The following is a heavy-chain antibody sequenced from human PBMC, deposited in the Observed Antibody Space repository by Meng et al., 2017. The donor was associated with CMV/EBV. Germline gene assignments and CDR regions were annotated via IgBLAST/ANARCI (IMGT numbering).Heavy chain of an antibody. Sequence: SETLSLTCTVSGYSISSGYYWGWIRQPPGKGLEWIGSIYHSGSTYYNPSLKSRVTISVDTSKNQLCLKLSSVTAADTAVYYCARADFWSGPPHHFFDYWGQGTLVTVSS. CDR3: ARADFWSGPPHHFFDY. CDR1: GYSISSGYY. CDR2: IYHSGST. J-gene: IGHJ4*02. V-gene: IGHV4-38-2*02. D-gene: IGHD3-3*01.